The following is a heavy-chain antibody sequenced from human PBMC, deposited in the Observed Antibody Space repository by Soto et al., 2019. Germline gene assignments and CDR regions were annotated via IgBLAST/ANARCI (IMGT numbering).Heavy chain of an antibody. V-gene: IGHV3-23*04. CDR3: AKDVVVESWGYYYYGMDV. Sequence: EVQLVESGGGLVQPGGSLRLSCAASGFTFSSYAMSWVRQAPGKGLEWVSAISGSGGSTYYADSVKGRFTISRDNSKNTRYLQMNSLRAEDTAVYECAKDVVVESWGYYYYGMDVWGQGTTVTVSS. CDR2: ISGSGGST. CDR1: GFTFSSYA. D-gene: IGHD2-2*01. J-gene: IGHJ6*02.